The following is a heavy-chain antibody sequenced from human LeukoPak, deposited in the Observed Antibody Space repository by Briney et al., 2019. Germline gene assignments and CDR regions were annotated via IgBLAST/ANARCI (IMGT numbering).Heavy chain of an antibody. CDR2: ISGSGDIT. J-gene: IGHJ4*02. CDR3: AARPGDLAVPFDY. CDR1: GFTFDTHV. V-gene: IGHV3-23*01. D-gene: IGHD3-10*01. Sequence: GGSLRLSCAASGFTFDTHVMTWVRQAPGKGLEYVSLISGSGDITYYAHSLKDRFTISRDNSKTTLYLQMHSLRAEDTAMYYCAARPGDLAVPFDYWGQGTLVIVSS.